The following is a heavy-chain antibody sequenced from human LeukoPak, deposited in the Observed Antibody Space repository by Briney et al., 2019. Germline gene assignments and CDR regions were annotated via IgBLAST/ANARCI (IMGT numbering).Heavy chain of an antibody. D-gene: IGHD2-21*02. CDR1: GFTFSSYG. CDR3: TRVEGDLIDY. CDR2: IRSKTYGGTT. Sequence: PGGSLRLSCAASGFTFSSYGMHWVRQAPGKGLEWVGFIRSKTYGGTTEYAASVKGRFTISRDDSKSIAYLQMNSLKTEDTAVYYCTRVEGDLIDYWGQGTLVTVSS. V-gene: IGHV3-49*04. J-gene: IGHJ4*02.